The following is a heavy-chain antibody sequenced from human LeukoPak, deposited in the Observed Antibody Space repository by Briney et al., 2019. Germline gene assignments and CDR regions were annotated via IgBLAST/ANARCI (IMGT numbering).Heavy chain of an antibody. V-gene: IGHV3-21*01. J-gene: IGHJ4*02. D-gene: IGHD1-26*01. Sequence: GGSLRLSCAASGFTFSSYSMNWVRQAPGKGLEWVSSISSSSSYIYYADSVKGRFTISRDNAKNSLYLQMNSLRAEDTAVYYCARDRSGGYSRADYWGQGTLVTVSS. CDR1: GFTFSSYS. CDR2: ISSSSSYI. CDR3: ARDRSGGYSRADY.